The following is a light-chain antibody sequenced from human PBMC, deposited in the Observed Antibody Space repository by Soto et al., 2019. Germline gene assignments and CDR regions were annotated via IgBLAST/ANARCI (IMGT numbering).Light chain of an antibody. CDR1: QSAGNF. Sequence: ETMLTQSPATLSASPGETASLSCRASQSAGNFLAWYQQKAGQAPRLLIYGASTRATGIPDRFSGSGSGTEFTLTISSLQSEDFAVYYCQQYNSWPPITFGQGTRLEIK. J-gene: IGKJ5*01. V-gene: IGKV3-15*01. CDR2: GAS. CDR3: QQYNSWPPIT.